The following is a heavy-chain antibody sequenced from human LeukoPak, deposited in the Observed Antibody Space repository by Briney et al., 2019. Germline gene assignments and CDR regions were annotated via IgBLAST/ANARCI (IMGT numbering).Heavy chain of an antibody. CDR3: ARERSSSGGHSWFDP. J-gene: IGHJ5*02. V-gene: IGHV4-39*07. Sequence: PSETLSLTCTVSGGYIITSGHYWGWIRQPPGKGLEWIGSIYYIGVTSTNPFFRSRMSISVDTSKNQFSLNLTSVAAADAAVYYCARERSSSGGHSWFDPWGQGTLVTVSS. CDR1: GGYIITSGHY. D-gene: IGHD4-23*01. CDR2: IYYIGVT.